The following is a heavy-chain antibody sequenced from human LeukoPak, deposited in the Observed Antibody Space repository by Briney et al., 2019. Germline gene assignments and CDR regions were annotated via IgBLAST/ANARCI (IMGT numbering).Heavy chain of an antibody. D-gene: IGHD3-16*01. CDR1: GFVFDTYG. V-gene: IGHV3-33*03. J-gene: IGHJ4*02. CDR2: IWYDGSKK. CDR3: AKLKLRSSSYFDY. Sequence: GGSLRLSCAASGFVFDTYGMHWVRQAPGKGLEWVAVIWYDGSKKYYADSVKGRFTISRDNSKNTLYLQMNSLRAEDTAVYYCAKLKLRSSSYFDYWGQGTLVTVYS.